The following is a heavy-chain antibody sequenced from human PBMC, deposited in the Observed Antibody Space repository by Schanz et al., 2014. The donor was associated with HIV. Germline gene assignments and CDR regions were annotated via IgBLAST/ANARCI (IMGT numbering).Heavy chain of an antibody. D-gene: IGHD6-19*01. CDR1: GFTFSIYA. Sequence: EVQLLESGGGLVQPGGSLRLSCAASGFTFSIYAMRWVRQAPGKGLEWVSAISGTGGTTYYADSVKGRFTISRDNAKNSLYLQMNSLRREDTAFYYCAKGVSVAGSSYYFDYWGQGALVTVSS. CDR2: ISGTGGTT. J-gene: IGHJ4*02. V-gene: IGHV3-23*01. CDR3: AKGVSVAGSSYYFDY.